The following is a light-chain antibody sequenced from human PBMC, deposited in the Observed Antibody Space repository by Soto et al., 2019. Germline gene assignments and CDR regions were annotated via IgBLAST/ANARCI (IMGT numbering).Light chain of an antibody. CDR2: AAS. CDR3: QQSYIIPLT. Sequence: DIQMTQSPSSLSASVGDRVTITCRASESISTYLNWYQQKPGKAPKFLIYAASNLLSGVPSRFSGSGSGTDFTLTISSLQPEDFATYYCQQSYIIPLTFGGGTKVDI. CDR1: ESISTY. J-gene: IGKJ4*01. V-gene: IGKV1-39*01.